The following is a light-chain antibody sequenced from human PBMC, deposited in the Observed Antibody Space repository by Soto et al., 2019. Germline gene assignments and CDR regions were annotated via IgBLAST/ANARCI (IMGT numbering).Light chain of an antibody. CDR2: GAS. Sequence: EIVMTQSPATLSVSPGERVTLSCRASQSVKSNLAWYKQKPGQAPRLLTYGASTRATGIPARVSGSGSGTEFTLTISSVQSQDFAVYYCQQYDDWITVGQGTRLEIK. CDR3: QQYDDWIT. J-gene: IGKJ5*01. V-gene: IGKV3-15*01. CDR1: QSVKSN.